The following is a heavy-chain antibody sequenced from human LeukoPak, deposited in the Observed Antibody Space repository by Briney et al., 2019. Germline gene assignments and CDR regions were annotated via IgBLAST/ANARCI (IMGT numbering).Heavy chain of an antibody. J-gene: IGHJ3*02. D-gene: IGHD2-21*01. CDR2: IIPIFGTA. CDR3: ASQSYCGGDCYLSAFDI. Sequence: SVKVSCKASGGTFSSYAISWVRQAPGQGLEWMGGIIPIFGTANYAQKFQGRVTITADESTSTAYMELSSLRSEDTAVYYCASQSYCGGDCYLSAFDIWGQGTKVTVSS. CDR1: GGTFSSYA. V-gene: IGHV1-69*13.